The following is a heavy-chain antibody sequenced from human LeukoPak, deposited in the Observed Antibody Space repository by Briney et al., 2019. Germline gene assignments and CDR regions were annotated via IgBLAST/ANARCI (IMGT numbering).Heavy chain of an antibody. CDR3: ARVTVVRGVIRAFDI. Sequence: ASVKVSCKASGYTFTSYAMHWVRQAPGQRLEWMGWINAGNGNTKYSQKFRGRVTITRDTSASTAYMELSSLKDTAVYYCARVTVVRGVIRAFDIWGQGTMVTVSS. D-gene: IGHD3-10*01. CDR1: GYTFTSYA. V-gene: IGHV1-3*01. CDR2: INAGNGNT. J-gene: IGHJ3*02.